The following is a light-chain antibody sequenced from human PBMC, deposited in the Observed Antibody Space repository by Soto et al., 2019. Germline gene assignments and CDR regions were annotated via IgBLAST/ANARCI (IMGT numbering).Light chain of an antibody. CDR2: DVN. V-gene: IGLV2-11*01. CDR3: TSFAGMNNFVV. Sequence: QSALTQPRSVSGSPGQSVTLSCTGTSSDVGGYHYVSWYQHHPGKAPKILIYDVNKRPSGVPDRFSGSKSGNTASLTVSGLQAEDEADYYCTSFAGMNNFVVFGGGTKLTVL. CDR1: SSDVGGYHY. J-gene: IGLJ2*01.